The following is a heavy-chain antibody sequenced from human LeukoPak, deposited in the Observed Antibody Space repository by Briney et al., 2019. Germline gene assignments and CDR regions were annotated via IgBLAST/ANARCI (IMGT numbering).Heavy chain of an antibody. D-gene: IGHD6-6*01. J-gene: IGHJ4*02. CDR2: ISDSGSDT. V-gene: IGHV3-23*01. CDR3: AKRVPYSSSSVYFDS. Sequence: GGSLRLSCAASGFTFSSYSMNWVRQAPGKGLEWVSAISDSGSDTYYADSVKGRFTISRDNSKNTLYLKMNGLRADDTAVYYCAKRVPYSSSSVYFDSWGQGTLVTVSS. CDR1: GFTFSSYS.